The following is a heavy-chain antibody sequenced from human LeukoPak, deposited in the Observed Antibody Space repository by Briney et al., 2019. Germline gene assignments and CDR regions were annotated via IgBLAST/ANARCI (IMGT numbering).Heavy chain of an antibody. CDR2: ISGSDGST. CDR3: AKVETSGGANCYALDY. J-gene: IGHJ4*02. CDR1: GCTVSSNS. D-gene: IGHD2-2*01. Sequence: PGGSLRLSCAASGCTVSSNSMNWVRQAPGKGLEWVSAISGSDGSTYYADSVKGRFTISRDDSHNTLYLQMNSLSAEDTAVYYCAKVETSGGANCYALDYWGQGTLVTVSS. V-gene: IGHV3-23*01.